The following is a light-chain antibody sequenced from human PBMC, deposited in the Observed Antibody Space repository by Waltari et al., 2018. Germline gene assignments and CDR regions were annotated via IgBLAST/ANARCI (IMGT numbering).Light chain of an antibody. V-gene: IGLV8-61*01. CDR1: SGSVSTTYY. J-gene: IGLJ3*02. CDR2: STN. Sequence: QTVVTQAPSFSVSPGGTVPLTCGLRSGSVSTTYYPSWYQQTPGQAPRPLIYSTNTRSSGVPDRISGSILGNKAALTITGAQADDESDYYCVLYMGGGILFGGGTKLTVL. CDR3: VLYMGGGIL.